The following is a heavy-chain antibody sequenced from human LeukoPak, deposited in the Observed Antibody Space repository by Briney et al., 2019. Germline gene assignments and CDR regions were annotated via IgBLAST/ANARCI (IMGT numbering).Heavy chain of an antibody. V-gene: IGHV3-21*01. CDR3: ARDHARSDAFDI. D-gene: IGHD3-3*01. CDR1: GFTLSSYS. CDR2: ISSSSRFI. Sequence: GGALLLSCAASGFTLSSYSMNSVRQTPGKGVEWVSSISSSSRFIYYAHSVKGQYPSSRDNAKSSLYLQMTSLRGEDTAVYCCARDHARSDAFDICGEGAMVTVSS. J-gene: IGHJ3*02.